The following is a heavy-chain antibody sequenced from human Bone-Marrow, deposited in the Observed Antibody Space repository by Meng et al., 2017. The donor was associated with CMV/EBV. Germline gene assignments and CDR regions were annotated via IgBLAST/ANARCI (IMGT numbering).Heavy chain of an antibody. V-gene: IGHV1-58*01. Sequence: SVKVSCKGSGFTFTGSAVQWVRQARGQGLEWIGWIVVGSGNTNYAQKFQGRVTMTRDTSISTAYMELSRLRSDDTAVYYCARTAGGGYYHFDYWGQGTLVTVSS. CDR1: GFTFTGSA. CDR3: ARTAGGGYYHFDY. D-gene: IGHD1-26*01. J-gene: IGHJ4*02. CDR2: IVVGSGNT.